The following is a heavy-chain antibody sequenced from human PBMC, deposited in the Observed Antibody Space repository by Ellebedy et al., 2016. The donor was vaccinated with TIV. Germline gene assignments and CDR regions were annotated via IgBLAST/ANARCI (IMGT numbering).Heavy chain of an antibody. D-gene: IGHD6-19*01. V-gene: IGHV3-33*01. Sequence: GESLKISXAAAGFSFSSHGLHWVRQAPGKGLEWVASIWSSGSHIYYPDSVKGRFTISRDNSKNTLYLQMNSLRAEDTAVYYCAREVSSGWYYFDNWGQGALVTVSS. J-gene: IGHJ4*02. CDR1: GFSFSSHG. CDR3: AREVSSGWYYFDN. CDR2: IWSSGSHI.